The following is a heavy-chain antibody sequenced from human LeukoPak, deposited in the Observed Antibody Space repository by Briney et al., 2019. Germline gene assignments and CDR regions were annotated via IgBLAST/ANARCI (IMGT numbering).Heavy chain of an antibody. V-gene: IGHV1-2*02. D-gene: IGHD6-13*01. CDR2: INPNSGGT. J-gene: IGHJ6*03. CDR3: ARATAAPRYYYYYYYMDV. CDR1: GYTFTGYY. Sequence: ASVKVSCKASGYTFTGYYMHWVRQAPGQGLEWMGWINPNSGGTNYAQKFQGRVTMTRDTSISTAYMELSRLRSDDTAVYYCARATAAPRYYYYYYYMDVWGKGTTVTISS.